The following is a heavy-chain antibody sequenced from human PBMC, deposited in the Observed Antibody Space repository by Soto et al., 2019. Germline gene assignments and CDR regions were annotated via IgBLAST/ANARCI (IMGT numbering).Heavy chain of an antibody. J-gene: IGHJ3*02. Sequence: EVQLSESGGGLVQPGGSLRLSCAASGFSFSSYAMSWVRQAPGKGLEWVSAISASGNTPYYADSVKGRFTISRDNSKNTLHLQMDSLRAEDTAVYYCVKKFSSNYASFDTWGPGTMVTVSS. D-gene: IGHD6-6*01. CDR2: ISASGNTP. V-gene: IGHV3-23*01. CDR3: VKKFSSNYASFDT. CDR1: GFSFSSYA.